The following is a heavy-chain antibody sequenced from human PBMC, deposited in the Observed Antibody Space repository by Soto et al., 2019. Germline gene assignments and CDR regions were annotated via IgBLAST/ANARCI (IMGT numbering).Heavy chain of an antibody. CDR1: GFTFSSYI. Sequence: PWGSLRLSCAASGFTFSSYIMNWVRQAPGKGLEWVSYISSSSSTIYYADSVKGRFTISRDNAKNSLYLQMNSLRAEDTAVYYCARDSGITGTYGDYWGQGTLVTVSS. CDR2: ISSSSSTI. J-gene: IGHJ4*02. V-gene: IGHV3-48*01. D-gene: IGHD1-7*01. CDR3: ARDSGITGTYGDY.